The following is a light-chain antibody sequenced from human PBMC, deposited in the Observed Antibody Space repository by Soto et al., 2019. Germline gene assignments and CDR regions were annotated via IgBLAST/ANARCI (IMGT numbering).Light chain of an antibody. J-gene: IGLJ2*01. CDR2: VGPGGIVG. Sequence: QAVVTQPPFASASLGASVTLTCTLSSGYNNYKVDWYQQRPGKGPRFEMRVGPGGIVGSKGEGIPDRFSVLYSGLNRYLTIKNIQEEDESEYHCGADHGSGSNFVVVFGGGTKLTVL. CDR1: SGYNNYK. V-gene: IGLV9-49*02. CDR3: GADHGSGSNFVVV.